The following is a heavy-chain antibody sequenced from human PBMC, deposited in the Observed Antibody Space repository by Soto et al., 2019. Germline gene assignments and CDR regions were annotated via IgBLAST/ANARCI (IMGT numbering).Heavy chain of an antibody. CDR2: IYSGGST. CDR3: ARVGGWYGMAHAFDI. CDR1: GFTVSSNY. J-gene: IGHJ3*02. Sequence: QPGGSLRLSCAASGFTVSSNYMSWVRQAPGKGLEWVSVIYSGGSTYYADSVKGRFTISRHNSKNTLYLQMNSLRAEDTAVYYCARVGGWYGMAHAFDIWGQGTMVTVSS. D-gene: IGHD6-19*01. V-gene: IGHV3-53*04.